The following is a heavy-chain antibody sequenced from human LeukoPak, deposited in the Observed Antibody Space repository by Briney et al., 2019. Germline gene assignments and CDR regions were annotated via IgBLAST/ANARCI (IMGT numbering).Heavy chain of an antibody. CDR2: TYYRSKWYN. Sequence: SQTLSLTCAISGDSVSSNSAAWNWIRQSPSRGLEWLGRTYYRSKWYNDYAVSVKSRTTINPDTSKNQFSLQLNSVTPEDTAVYYCARGKYSYGSLDKYAFDIWGQGTMVTVSS. V-gene: IGHV6-1*01. J-gene: IGHJ3*02. D-gene: IGHD5-18*01. CDR1: GDSVSSNSAA. CDR3: ARGKYSYGSLDKYAFDI.